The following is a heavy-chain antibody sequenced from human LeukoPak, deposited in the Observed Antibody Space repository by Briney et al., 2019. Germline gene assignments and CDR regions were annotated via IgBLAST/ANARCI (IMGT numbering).Heavy chain of an antibody. CDR1: GFTYSNSW. CDR2: INQHGSQI. Sequence: GGSLRLSCAASGFTYSNSWMSWVRQAPGRGLEWVASINQHGSQIHYVDSVKGRFTISRDNAKNSLYLEMSSLRAEDTAEYYCARLFGEVTIYDYWGQGTLVTVSS. D-gene: IGHD3-10*01. J-gene: IGHJ4*02. CDR3: ARLFGEVTIYDY. V-gene: IGHV3-7*01.